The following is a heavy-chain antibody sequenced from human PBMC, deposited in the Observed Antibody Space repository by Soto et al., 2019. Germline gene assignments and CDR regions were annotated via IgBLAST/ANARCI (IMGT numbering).Heavy chain of an antibody. D-gene: IGHD3-10*01. J-gene: IGHJ5*02. CDR2: ISAHDGNT. CDR1: GYTFTSYG. V-gene: IGHV1-18*01. CDR3: ARDYYASGSYPRFDP. Sequence: QVQLVQSGAEVKKPGASVMVSCKASGYTFTSYGISWVRQAPGQGLEWMGWISAHDGNTNYAQKLQGRVTMTTDTSTSTAYMELRSLRSDDTAVYYCARDYYASGSYPRFDPWGQGTLVTVSS.